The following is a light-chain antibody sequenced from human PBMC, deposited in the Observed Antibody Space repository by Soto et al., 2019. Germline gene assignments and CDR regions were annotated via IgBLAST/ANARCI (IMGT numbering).Light chain of an antibody. V-gene: IGKV1-5*03. CDR2: KAS. J-gene: IGKJ1*01. CDR1: QTIASW. CDR3: QQYKSYAWT. Sequence: DIQMPQSPSTLSASVGDRVTITCRASQTIASWLAWYQQKPGKAPQILIYKASSLESGVPARFGGSGSGTEFTLTISNLQTDDVATKYRQQYKSYAWTFGQGTKVEIK.